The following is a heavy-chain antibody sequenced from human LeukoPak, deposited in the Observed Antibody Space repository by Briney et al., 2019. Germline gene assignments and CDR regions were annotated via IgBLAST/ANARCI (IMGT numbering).Heavy chain of an antibody. CDR3: ARVAYYSDTGGYYVTDY. J-gene: IGHJ4*02. V-gene: IGHV4-4*07. D-gene: IGHD3-22*01. CDR2: IYSSGDT. CDR1: GGSISNYY. Sequence: SETLSLTCTVSGGSISNYYWSWIRQPAGKGLEWIGRIYSSGDTYYNPSLNSRVTMSVDTYNNQFSLRLRSVTAADTAIYYCARVAYYSDTGGYYVTDYWGQGTLVTVSS.